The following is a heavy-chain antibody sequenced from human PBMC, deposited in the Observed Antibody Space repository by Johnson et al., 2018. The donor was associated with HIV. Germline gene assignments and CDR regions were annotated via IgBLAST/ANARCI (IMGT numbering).Heavy chain of an antibody. Sequence: QVQLVESGGGVVQPGRSLRLSCAASGFTFSSYAMHWVRQAPGKGLEWVAIISYDGNNKYYTDSVKGRFTISKDNSKNTLYLQMNSLRAEETAIYYCARPSVITTLTTTPWAFDIWGQGTMVTVSS. J-gene: IGHJ3*02. CDR1: GFTFSSYA. D-gene: IGHD4-17*01. CDR2: ISYDGNNK. CDR3: ARPSVITTLTTTPWAFDI. V-gene: IGHV3-30*04.